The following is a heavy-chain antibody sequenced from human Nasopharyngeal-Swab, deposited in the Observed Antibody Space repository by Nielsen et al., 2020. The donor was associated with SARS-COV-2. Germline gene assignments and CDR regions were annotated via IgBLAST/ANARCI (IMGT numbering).Heavy chain of an antibody. Sequence: GESLKISCAASGFTFSSYSMNWVRQAPGKGLEWVSSISSSSSYIYYADSVKGRFTISRDNAKNSLYLQMNSLRAEDTAVYYCAGGSGCDTFDYWGQGTLVTVSS. J-gene: IGHJ4*02. CDR2: ISSSSSYI. V-gene: IGHV3-21*01. CDR1: GFTFSSYS. D-gene: IGHD5-12*01. CDR3: AGGSGCDTFDY.